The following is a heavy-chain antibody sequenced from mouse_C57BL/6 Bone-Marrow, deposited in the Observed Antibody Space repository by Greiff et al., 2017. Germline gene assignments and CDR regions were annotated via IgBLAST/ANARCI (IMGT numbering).Heavy chain of an antibody. J-gene: IGHJ2*01. CDR2: LDPSDSYT. CDR3: ERSMGYGRAFYYFDY. Sequence: QVQLKQPGAELVMPGASVKLSCKASGYTFTSYWMHWVKQRPGQGLEWIGELDPSDSYTNYNQKFKGKSTLTVDKSSSTAYMQHRSLTSEDSAVYDCERSMGYGRAFYYFDYWGQGTTLTVSS. CDR1: GYTFTSYW. V-gene: IGHV1-69*01. D-gene: IGHD1-1*01.